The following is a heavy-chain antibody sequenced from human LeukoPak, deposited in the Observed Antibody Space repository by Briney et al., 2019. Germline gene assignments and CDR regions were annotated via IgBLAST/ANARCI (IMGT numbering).Heavy chain of an antibody. V-gene: IGHV3-23*01. CDR2: ISGSGGST. D-gene: IGHD3/OR15-3a*01. Sequence: PGGSLRLSCAASGFTFSSYAMSWVRQAPGKGLEWVSAISGSGGSTYYADSVKGRFTITRDSAKNTLYLQMNSLRAEDTAVYYCARGTGNYYGYWGQGTLVTVSS. CDR1: GFTFSSYA. CDR3: ARGTGNYYGY. J-gene: IGHJ4*02.